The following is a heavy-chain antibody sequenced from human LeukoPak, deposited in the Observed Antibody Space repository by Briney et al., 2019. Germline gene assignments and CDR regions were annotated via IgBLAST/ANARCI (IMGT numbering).Heavy chain of an antibody. CDR1: GGSISSYY. J-gene: IGHJ4*02. D-gene: IGHD6-19*01. CDR2: INHSGST. Sequence: PSETLSLTCTVSGGSISSYYWSWIRRPPGKGLEWIGEINHSGSTNYNPSLKSRVTISVDTSKNQFSLKLSSVTAADTAVYYCARAGYSSGWYGYWGQGTLVTVSS. CDR3: ARAGYSSGWYGY. V-gene: IGHV4-34*01.